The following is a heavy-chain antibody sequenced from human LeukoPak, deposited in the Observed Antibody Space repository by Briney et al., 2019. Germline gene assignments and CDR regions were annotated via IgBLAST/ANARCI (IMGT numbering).Heavy chain of an antibody. V-gene: IGHV3-21*01. D-gene: IGHD2-2*01. Sequence: GGSLRLSCAASGFTFRNYSMEWARQAPGKGLEWVSSINSRSSYIHYADSVKGRFTISRDNAKNSLFLQMNSLRAEDTAVYYCARDKYSSSWFADSWGQGTPVTVSS. CDR1: GFTFRNYS. CDR3: ARDKYSSSWFADS. J-gene: IGHJ4*02. CDR2: INSRSSYI.